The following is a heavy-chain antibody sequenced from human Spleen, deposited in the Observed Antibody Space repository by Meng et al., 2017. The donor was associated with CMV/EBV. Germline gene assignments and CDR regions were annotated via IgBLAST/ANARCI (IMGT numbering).Heavy chain of an antibody. CDR1: GFTFSSYW. CDR3: ARDLGYSTPFDY. V-gene: IGHV3-7*01. Sequence: GESLKISCAASGFTFSSYWMTWVRQAPGKGLEWVANIKQDGSEKYYVDSVKGRFTISRDNAKNSLYLQMNSLRAEDTAVYYCARDLGYSTPFDYWGQGTLVTVSS. D-gene: IGHD6-13*01. J-gene: IGHJ4*02. CDR2: IKQDGSEK.